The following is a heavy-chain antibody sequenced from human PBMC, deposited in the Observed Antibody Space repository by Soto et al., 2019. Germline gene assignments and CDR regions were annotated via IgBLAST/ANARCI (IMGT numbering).Heavy chain of an antibody. CDR2: ISSSSSYI. Sequence: GGSLRLSCAASGFTFSSYSMNWVRQAPGKGLEWVSSISSSSSYIYYADSVKGRFTISRDNAKNSLYLQMNSLRAEDTAVYYCARVPLDSSGYYAFDYWGQGTLVTVS. CDR1: GFTFSSYS. V-gene: IGHV3-21*01. J-gene: IGHJ4*02. D-gene: IGHD3-22*01. CDR3: ARVPLDSSGYYAFDY.